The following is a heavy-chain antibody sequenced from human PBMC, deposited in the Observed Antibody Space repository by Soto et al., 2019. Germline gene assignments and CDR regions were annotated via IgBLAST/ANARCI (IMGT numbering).Heavy chain of an antibody. CDR3: ARDRPPSYVWGSYRGDAFDI. V-gene: IGHV3-23*01. CDR2: ISGSGGST. CDR1: GFTFSSYA. Sequence: TGGSLRLSCAASGFTFSSYAMSWVRQAPGKGLEWVSAISGSGGSTYYADSVKGRFTISRDNAKNSLYLQMNSLRDEDTAVYYCARDRPPSYVWGSYRGDAFDIWGQGTMVTVSS. D-gene: IGHD3-16*02. J-gene: IGHJ3*02.